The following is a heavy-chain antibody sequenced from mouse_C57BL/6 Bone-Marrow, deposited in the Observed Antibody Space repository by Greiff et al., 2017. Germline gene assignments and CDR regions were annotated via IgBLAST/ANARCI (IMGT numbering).Heavy chain of an antibody. Sequence: EVKLQESGGDLVKPGGSLKLSCAASGFTFSSYGMSWVRQTPDKRLEWVATISSGGSYTYYPDSVKGRFTISRDNAKNTLYLQMSSLKSEDTAMYYCAREGQLRLRFDYWGQGTTLTVSS. V-gene: IGHV5-6*01. J-gene: IGHJ2*01. CDR3: AREGQLRLRFDY. CDR1: GFTFSSYG. D-gene: IGHD3-2*02. CDR2: ISSGGSYT.